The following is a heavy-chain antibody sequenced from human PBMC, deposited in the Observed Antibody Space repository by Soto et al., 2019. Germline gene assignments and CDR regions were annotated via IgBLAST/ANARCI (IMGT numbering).Heavy chain of an antibody. J-gene: IGHJ4*02. Sequence: EFLKTCCRGAGYSFINYWLGWVRQMPGKGLEWMGIIYPGDSETKYSPSFQGQVTISADKSISTAYLQWSRVKASDTAMYYCARQGSYYDSKSFGYWGQGTLVTVSS. CDR2: IYPGDSET. D-gene: IGHD3-22*01. V-gene: IGHV5-51*01. CDR3: ARQGSYYDSKSFGY. CDR1: GYSFINYW.